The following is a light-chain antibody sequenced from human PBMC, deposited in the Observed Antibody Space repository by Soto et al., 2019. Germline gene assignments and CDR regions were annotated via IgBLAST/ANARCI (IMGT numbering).Light chain of an antibody. V-gene: IGKV3-20*01. CDR1: QSVSSD. Sequence: EIVMTQYPVTLSVSPGERATLSCRASQSVSSDLAWYHQKPGQAPRLLIYGASSRATGIPDRFSGSGSGTDFTLTISRLEPEDFAVYYCQQYGSSLTFGGGTKVDIK. CDR2: GAS. J-gene: IGKJ4*01. CDR3: QQYGSSLT.